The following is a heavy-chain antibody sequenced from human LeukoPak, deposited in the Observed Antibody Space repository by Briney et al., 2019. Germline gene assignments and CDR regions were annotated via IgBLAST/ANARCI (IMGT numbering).Heavy chain of an antibody. CDR2: IFYSGTT. V-gene: IGHV4-59*01. CDR3: ARDRSRYSSRYFDF. CDR1: GGSMNSYY. Sequence: PSETLSLTCTVSGGSMNSYYWSWIRQPPGKGLEWIGYIFYSGTTDYNPSLKSRATISVDSSKNQFSLKMTSVTAADTAVYYCARDRSRYSSRYFDFWGQGTLVTVSS. D-gene: IGHD6-19*01. J-gene: IGHJ4*02.